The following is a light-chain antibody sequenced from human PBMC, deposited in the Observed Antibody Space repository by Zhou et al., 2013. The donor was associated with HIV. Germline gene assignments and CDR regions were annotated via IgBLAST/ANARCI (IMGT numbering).Light chain of an antibody. V-gene: IGKV1-5*03. Sequence: DIQMTQSPSSLSASVGDRVTITCRASQSISSYLNWYQQKPGKAPKVLIYKASSLESGVPSRFSGSGSGTEFTLTISRLQPDDFATYFCQQYKSYWTFGQGTKVEIK. CDR2: KAS. CDR1: QSISSY. CDR3: QQYKSYWT. J-gene: IGKJ1*01.